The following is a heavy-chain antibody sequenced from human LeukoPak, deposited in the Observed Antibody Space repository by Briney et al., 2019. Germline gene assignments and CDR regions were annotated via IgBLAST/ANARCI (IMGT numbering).Heavy chain of an antibody. J-gene: IGHJ5*02. CDR1: GGTFSSYA. D-gene: IGHD6-19*01. V-gene: IGHV1-69*13. Sequence: SVKVSCKASGGTFSSYAISWVRQAPGQGLEWMGGIIPIFGTANYAQKFQGRVTITADESTSTAYMELSSLRSEDTAVYYCARGGRKWLVYGTNWFDPWGQGTLVTVSS. CDR2: IIPIFGTA. CDR3: ARGGRKWLVYGTNWFDP.